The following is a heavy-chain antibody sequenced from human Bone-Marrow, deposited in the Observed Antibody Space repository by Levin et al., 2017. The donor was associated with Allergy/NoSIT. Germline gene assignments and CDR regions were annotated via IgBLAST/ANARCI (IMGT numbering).Heavy chain of an antibody. CDR3: ARLGTGRGRNWFDP. Sequence: PSETLSLICTVSGGPISSSNYYWAWIRQPPGKGLEWIGIIYYSGSTYYNPSLKSRVTLSVDTSKNHFSLKLTSVTAADTSMYYCARLGTGRGRNWFDPWGQGTLVTVSS. CDR1: GGPISSSNYY. D-gene: IGHD2-15*01. J-gene: IGHJ5*02. CDR2: IYYSGST. V-gene: IGHV4-39*02.